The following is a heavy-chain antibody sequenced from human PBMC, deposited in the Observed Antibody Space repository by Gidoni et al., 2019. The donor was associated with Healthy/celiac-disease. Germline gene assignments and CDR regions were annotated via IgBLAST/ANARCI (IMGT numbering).Heavy chain of an antibody. CDR1: GVTFSSYG. CDR3: ARDALNCGGDCYRFGAFDI. Sequence: QVQLVESGGGVVQPGRSLRRSCAASGVTFSSYGMPWVRQAPGKGLEWVAVIWYDGSNKYYADSVKGRFTISRDNSKNTLYLQMNSLRAEDTAVYYCARDALNCGGDCYRFGAFDIWGQGTMVTVSS. V-gene: IGHV3-33*01. D-gene: IGHD2-21*02. CDR2: IWYDGSNK. J-gene: IGHJ3*02.